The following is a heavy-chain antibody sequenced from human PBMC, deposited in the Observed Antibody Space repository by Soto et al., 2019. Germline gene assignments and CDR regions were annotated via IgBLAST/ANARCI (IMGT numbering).Heavy chain of an antibody. CDR3: ARDFDFWSGYLADYYYGMDV. Sequence: GGSLRLSCAASGFTFSSYWMSWVRQAPGKGLEWVANIKQDGSEKYYVDSVKGRFTISRDNAKNSLYLQMNSLRAEDTAVYYCARDFDFWSGYLADYYYGMDVWGQGTTVTVSS. J-gene: IGHJ6*02. D-gene: IGHD3-3*01. CDR2: IKQDGSEK. V-gene: IGHV3-7*01. CDR1: GFTFSSYW.